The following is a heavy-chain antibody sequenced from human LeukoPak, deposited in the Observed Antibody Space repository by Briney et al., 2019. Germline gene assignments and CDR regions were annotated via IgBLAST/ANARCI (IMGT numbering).Heavy chain of an antibody. J-gene: IGHJ5*02. CDR3: ARRTRYYDFWSGYRNWFDP. CDR1: GGSISSGGYY. Sequence: SQTLSLTCTVSGGSISSGGYYWSWLRQPPGKGLEWIGYIYHSGSTYYNPSLKSRVTISVDRSKNQFSLKLSSVTAADTAVYYCARRTRYYDFWSGYRNWFDPWGQGTLVTVSS. CDR2: IYHSGST. V-gene: IGHV4-30-2*01. D-gene: IGHD3-3*01.